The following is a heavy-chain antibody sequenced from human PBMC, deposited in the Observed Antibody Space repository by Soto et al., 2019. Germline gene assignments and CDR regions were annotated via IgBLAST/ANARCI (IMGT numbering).Heavy chain of an antibody. Sequence: QITLKESGPTLVKPTQTLTLTCTFSGFSLSTSGVGVGWIRQPPGKALEWLALIYWDDDKRYSPSLKSRLTITKDTSKNQVVLTMTNMDPVDTATYYCAHRQTSRTTGTTRAFDYWGQGTLVTVSS. CDR2: IYWDDDK. CDR3: AHRQTSRTTGTTRAFDY. J-gene: IGHJ4*02. CDR1: GFSLSTSGVG. V-gene: IGHV2-5*02. D-gene: IGHD1-1*01.